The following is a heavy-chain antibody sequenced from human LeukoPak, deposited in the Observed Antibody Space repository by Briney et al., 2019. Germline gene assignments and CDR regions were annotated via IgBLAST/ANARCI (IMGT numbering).Heavy chain of an antibody. CDR3: ARDGHSYGYGWFDP. J-gene: IGHJ5*02. CDR1: GFTFSSYA. Sequence: GGSLRLSCAASGFTFSSYAMHWVRQAPGKGLEWVAVISYDGSNKYYADSVKGGFTIARDNSKNTLYLQMNSLRAEDTAVYYCARDGHSYGYGWFDPWGQGTLVTVSS. V-gene: IGHV3-30-3*01. CDR2: ISYDGSNK. D-gene: IGHD5-18*01.